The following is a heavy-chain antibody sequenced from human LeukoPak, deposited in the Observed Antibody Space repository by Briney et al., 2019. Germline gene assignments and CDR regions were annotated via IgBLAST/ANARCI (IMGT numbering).Heavy chain of an antibody. Sequence: ASVRVPCKASGYTFTDYYMHWVRQAPGQGLEWMGWLNPNSGDTNYAQKFQGRVSMTRDSSISTAYMDLSGLRSDDTAVYYCARDTNIPESETFHYWGQGTLVTVSS. D-gene: IGHD2-2*02. J-gene: IGHJ4*02. CDR3: ARDTNIPESETFHY. V-gene: IGHV1-2*02. CDR1: GYTFTDYY. CDR2: LNPNSGDT.